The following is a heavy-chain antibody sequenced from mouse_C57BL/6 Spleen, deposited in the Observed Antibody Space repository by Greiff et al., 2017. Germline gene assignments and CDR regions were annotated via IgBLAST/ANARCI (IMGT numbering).Heavy chain of an antibody. D-gene: IGHD2-3*01. Sequence: EVQLQESGGGLVQPGGSLKLSCAASGFTFSDYGMAWVRQAPRKGPEWVAFISNLAYSIYYADTVTGRFTISRENAKNTLYLEMSSLRSEDTAMYYCARLGGYYPHWYFDVWGTGTTVTVSS. CDR1: GFTFSDYG. CDR2: ISNLAYSI. V-gene: IGHV5-15*01. J-gene: IGHJ1*03. CDR3: ARLGGYYPHWYFDV.